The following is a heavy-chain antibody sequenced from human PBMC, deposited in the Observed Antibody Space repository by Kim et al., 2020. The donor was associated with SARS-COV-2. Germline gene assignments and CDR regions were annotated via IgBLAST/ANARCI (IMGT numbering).Heavy chain of an antibody. J-gene: IGHJ4*02. Sequence: GGSLRLSCSASGFTFSSYAMHWVRQAPGKGLEYVSAIHINGVGRYYADSVKGRFTISRDNSKNTLYLQMSSLRPEDTAVYYCVKTHGSGSYDYWGQGTLVTVSS. CDR1: GFTFSSYA. D-gene: IGHD3-10*01. V-gene: IGHV3-64D*06. CDR3: VKTHGSGSYDY. CDR2: IHINGVGR.